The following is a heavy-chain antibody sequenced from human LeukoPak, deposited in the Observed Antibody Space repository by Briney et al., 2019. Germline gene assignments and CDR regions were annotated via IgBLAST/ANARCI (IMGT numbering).Heavy chain of an antibody. CDR1: GYTFTSYY. J-gene: IGHJ4*02. CDR2: INPNSGGT. D-gene: IGHD3-3*01. CDR3: ARVATAAYYDFWSGYSNFDY. Sequence: ASVKVSCKASGYTFTSYYMHWVRQAPGQGLEWMGWINPNSGGTNYAQKFQGRVTMTRDTSISTAYMELSRLRSDDTAVYYCARVATAAYYDFWSGYSNFDYWGQGTLVTVSS. V-gene: IGHV1-2*02.